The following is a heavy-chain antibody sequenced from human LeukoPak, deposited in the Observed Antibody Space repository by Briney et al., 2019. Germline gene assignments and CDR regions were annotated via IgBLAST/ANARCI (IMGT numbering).Heavy chain of an antibody. J-gene: IGHJ4*02. D-gene: IGHD4-17*01. CDR2: ISGSGGST. V-gene: IGHV3-23*01. Sequence: GGSLRLSCAASGFTFSSYAMSWVRQAPGKGLEWVSAISGSGGSTYYADSVKGRFAISRDNSKNTLYLQMNSLRAEDTAVYYCARDTVTTDYFDYWGQGTLVTVSS. CDR1: GFTFSSYA. CDR3: ARDTVTTDYFDY.